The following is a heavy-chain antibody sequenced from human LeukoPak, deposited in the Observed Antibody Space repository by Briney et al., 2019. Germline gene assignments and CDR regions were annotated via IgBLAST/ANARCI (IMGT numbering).Heavy chain of an antibody. D-gene: IGHD3-3*01. CDR3: ARTYYDFWSGYYPPDY. CDR2: ISAYNGNT. V-gene: IGHV1-18*01. Sequence: GASVKVSFKASGYTFTSYGISWVRQAPGQGLEWMGWISAYNGNTNYAQKLQGRVTMTTDTSTSTAYMELRSLRSDDTAVYYCARTYYDFWSGYYPPDYWGQGTLVTVSS. CDR1: GYTFTSYG. J-gene: IGHJ4*02.